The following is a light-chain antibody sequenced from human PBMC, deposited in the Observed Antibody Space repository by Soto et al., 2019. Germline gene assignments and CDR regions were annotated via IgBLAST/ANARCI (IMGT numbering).Light chain of an antibody. CDR2: AAS. J-gene: IGKJ1*01. CDR1: QSINSY. V-gene: IGKV1-39*01. CDR3: QQSYNTTWT. Sequence: DIQMTQSPSSLSASVGDRVTITCRASQSINSYLNWYQQKPGKAPKLLIYAASSLQSGVPSRFSGSGSETDFTLTIRSLQPEDFATYSCQQSYNTTWTFGQGTKVDIK.